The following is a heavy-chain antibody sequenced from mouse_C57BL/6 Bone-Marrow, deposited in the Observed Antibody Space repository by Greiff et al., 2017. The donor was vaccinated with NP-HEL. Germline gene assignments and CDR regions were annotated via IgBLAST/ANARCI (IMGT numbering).Heavy chain of an antibody. Sequence: EVQRVESGGGLVKPGGSLKLSCAASGFTFSSYAMSWVRQTPEKRLEWVATISDGGSYTYYPDNVKGRFTISRDNAKNNLYLQMSHLKSEDTAMYYCARDGYDGYYVFDYWGQGTTLTVSS. CDR1: GFTFSSYA. D-gene: IGHD2-3*01. J-gene: IGHJ2*01. V-gene: IGHV5-4*01. CDR2: ISDGGSYT. CDR3: ARDGYDGYYVFDY.